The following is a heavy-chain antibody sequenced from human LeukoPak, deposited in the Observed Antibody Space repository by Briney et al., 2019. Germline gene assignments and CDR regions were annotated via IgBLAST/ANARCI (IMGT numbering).Heavy chain of an antibody. Sequence: GSSVKVSCKASGGTFSSYAISLVRQAPGQGLEWMGRIIPIFGTANYAQKFQGRVTITTDESTSTAYMELSSLRSEDTAVYYCERDRIVGARPNGAFDIWGQGTMVTVSS. V-gene: IGHV1-69*05. CDR1: GGTFSSYA. J-gene: IGHJ3*02. CDR3: ERDRIVGARPNGAFDI. D-gene: IGHD1-26*01. CDR2: IIPIFGTA.